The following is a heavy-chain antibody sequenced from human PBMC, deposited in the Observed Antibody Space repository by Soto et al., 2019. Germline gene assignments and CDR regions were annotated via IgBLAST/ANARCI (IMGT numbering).Heavy chain of an antibody. V-gene: IGHV1-69*12. CDR1: GGTFSSYA. D-gene: IGHD2-15*01. Sequence: QVQLVQSGAEVKKPGSSVKVSCKASGGTFSSYAISWVRQAPGQGLEWMGGISPIFGTANYAQKFQGRVTITADESTSTAYMELSSLRSEDKAVYYCARGGSGGSGLGGSVDVWGQGTTDTVSS. CDR2: ISPIFGTA. J-gene: IGHJ6*02. CDR3: ARGGSGGSGLGGSVDV.